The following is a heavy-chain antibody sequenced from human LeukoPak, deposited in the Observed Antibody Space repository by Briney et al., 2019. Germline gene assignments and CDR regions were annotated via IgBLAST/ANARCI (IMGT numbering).Heavy chain of an antibody. CDR1: GFTFDDYA. J-gene: IGHJ4*02. CDR3: TTSGNYGLLDWDY. V-gene: IGHV3-9*01. CDR2: ISWNSGSI. D-gene: IGHD1-26*01. Sequence: KPGGSLRLSCAASGFTFDDYAMHWVRQAPGKGLEWVSGISWNSGSIGYADSVKGRFTISRDNAKNSLYLQMNSLKTEDTAVYYCTTSGNYGLLDWDYWGQGTLVTVSS.